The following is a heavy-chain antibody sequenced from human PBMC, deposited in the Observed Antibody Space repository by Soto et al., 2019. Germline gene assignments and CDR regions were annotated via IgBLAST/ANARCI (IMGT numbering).Heavy chain of an antibody. Sequence: ASVXVSSKSSLYTFRIYYIYLVLQAPGQGLECIGAINPSGVITTYAQKFQGRVTMTSDTSTRTVYVELSSLRSEETDVYYCARPTGLDSYNYSPGMDVWGQGTTVTVSS. J-gene: IGHJ6*02. D-gene: IGHD1-1*01. V-gene: IGHV1-46*01. CDR1: LYTFRIYY. CDR3: ARPTGLDSYNYSPGMDV. CDR2: INPSGVIT.